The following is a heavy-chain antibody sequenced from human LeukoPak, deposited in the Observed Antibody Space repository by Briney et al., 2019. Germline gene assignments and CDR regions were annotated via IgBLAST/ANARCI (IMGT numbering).Heavy chain of an antibody. J-gene: IGHJ4*02. Sequence: QPGGSLRLSCAASGFTFSSYAMSWVRQAPGKGLEWVSATSGSGGSTYYADSVEGRFTISRDNSKNTLYLQMNSLRAEDTAVYYCAKENGLYSSGDYWGQGTLVTVSS. D-gene: IGHD6-25*01. V-gene: IGHV3-23*01. CDR3: AKENGLYSSGDY. CDR1: GFTFSSYA. CDR2: TSGSGGST.